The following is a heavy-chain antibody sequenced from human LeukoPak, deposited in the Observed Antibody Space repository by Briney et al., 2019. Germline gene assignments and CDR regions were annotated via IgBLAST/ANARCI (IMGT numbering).Heavy chain of an antibody. V-gene: IGHV3-30*02. D-gene: IGHD2-2*01. Sequence: GGSLRLSCAASGFTFSSYGMHWVRQAPGKGLEWVAFIRYDGSNKYYADSVKGRFTISRDNSKNTLYLQMNSLRAEDTAVYYCAKDGDGRYVYYFDYWGQGTLVTVSS. CDR2: IRYDGSNK. J-gene: IGHJ4*02. CDR1: GFTFSSYG. CDR3: AKDGDGRYVYYFDY.